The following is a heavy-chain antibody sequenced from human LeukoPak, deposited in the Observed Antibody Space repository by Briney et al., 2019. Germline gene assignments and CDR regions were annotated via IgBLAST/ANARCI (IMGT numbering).Heavy chain of an antibody. Sequence: PGGSLRLSCAASGFTFGSYAMSWVRQAPGKGLEWVSAISGSGGSTYYADSVKGRFTISRDNSKNTLYLQMNSLRAEDTAVYYCAKDRQLWSAFDIWGQETMVTVSS. V-gene: IGHV3-23*01. J-gene: IGHJ3*02. CDR1: GFTFGSYA. D-gene: IGHD5-18*01. CDR3: AKDRQLWSAFDI. CDR2: ISGSGGST.